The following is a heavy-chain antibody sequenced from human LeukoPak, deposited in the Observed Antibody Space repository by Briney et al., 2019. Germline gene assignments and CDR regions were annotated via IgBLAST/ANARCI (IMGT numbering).Heavy chain of an antibody. Sequence: GGSLRLSCAASGYTFSHYWMQWVRQAPGKGLVWVSRINSFGTSAIYADPVKGRFTISRDNAKNTLYLEMNSLRVEDTAVYYCARDSYDSTSYYYVPYWGRGTLVTVSS. CDR3: ARDSYDSTSYYYVPY. D-gene: IGHD3-22*01. CDR2: INSFGTSA. V-gene: IGHV3-74*01. J-gene: IGHJ1*01. CDR1: GYTFSHYW.